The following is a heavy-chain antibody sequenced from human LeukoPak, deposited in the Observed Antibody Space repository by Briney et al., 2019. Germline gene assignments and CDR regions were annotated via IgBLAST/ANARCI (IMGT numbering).Heavy chain of an antibody. CDR2: INHSGST. J-gene: IGHJ4*02. CDR3: ARAYGRDSSGYYYDY. D-gene: IGHD3-22*01. Sequence: PSETLSLTCAVYGGSFSGYYWSWIRQPPGKGLEWIGEINHSGSTNYNPSLKSRVTISVDTSKNQFSLKLSSVTAADTAVYYCARAYGRDSSGYYYDYWGQGTLVTVSS. CDR1: GGSFSGYY. V-gene: IGHV4-34*01.